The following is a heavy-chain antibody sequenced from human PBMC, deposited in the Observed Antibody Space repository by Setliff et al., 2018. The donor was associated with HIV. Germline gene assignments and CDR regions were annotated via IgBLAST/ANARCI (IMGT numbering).Heavy chain of an antibody. CDR1: GGSISSGSYY. CDR2: IYTSGST. J-gene: IGHJ4*02. V-gene: IGHV4-61*09. D-gene: IGHD6-6*01. CDR3: ARVFTAGRREYYFDL. Sequence: SETLSLTCTVSGGSISSGSYYWSWIRQPAGKGLEWIGHIYTSGSTNYNPSLKSRVTISVDTSKNQFSLKLSSVTAADTAVYYCARVFTAGRREYYFDLWGQGTLVTVSS.